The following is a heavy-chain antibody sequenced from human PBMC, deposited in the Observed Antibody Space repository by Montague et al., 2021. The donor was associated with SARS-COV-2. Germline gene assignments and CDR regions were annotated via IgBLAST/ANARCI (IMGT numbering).Heavy chain of an antibody. CDR2: ISYDGSNK. CDR1: GFTFSSYA. Sequence: SLGLSCAASGFTFSSYAMHWVRQAPGKGLEWVAVISYDGSNKYYADSXKGRFTISRDNSKNTLYLQMNSLRAEDTAVYYCARGYDILTGYLYFDYWGQGTLVTVSS. CDR3: ARGYDILTGYLYFDY. V-gene: IGHV3-30-3*01. J-gene: IGHJ4*02. D-gene: IGHD3-9*01.